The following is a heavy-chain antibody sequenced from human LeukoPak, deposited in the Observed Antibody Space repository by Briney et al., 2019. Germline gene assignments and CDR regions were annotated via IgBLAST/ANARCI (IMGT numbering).Heavy chain of an antibody. Sequence: ASVKVSCKASGYTFTTYYIHWVRQAPGQGLEWVGIINPSGGTTSYTQKFQGRVTMTRDTSTSTVYMELTSLRSEDTAVYYCARGGSGTWFCHDYWGQGTLVTVSS. J-gene: IGHJ4*02. CDR3: ARGGSGTWFCHDY. CDR1: GYTFTTYY. V-gene: IGHV1-46*01. CDR2: INPSGGTT. D-gene: IGHD2-15*01.